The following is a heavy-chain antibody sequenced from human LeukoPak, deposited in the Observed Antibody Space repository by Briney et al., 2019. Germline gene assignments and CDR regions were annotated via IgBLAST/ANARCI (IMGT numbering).Heavy chain of an antibody. J-gene: IGHJ4*02. CDR1: GYTFTSYY. CDR3: ARARGTYYYDSSGYQDY. D-gene: IGHD3-22*01. Sequence: GASVKVSCKASGYTFTSYYMHWVRQAPGQGLEWMGVINPSGGSTSYAQKFQGRVTMTRDTSTSTVYMELSSLRSEDTAVYYCARARGTYYYDSSGYQDYWGQGTLVTVSS. V-gene: IGHV1-46*01. CDR2: INPSGGST.